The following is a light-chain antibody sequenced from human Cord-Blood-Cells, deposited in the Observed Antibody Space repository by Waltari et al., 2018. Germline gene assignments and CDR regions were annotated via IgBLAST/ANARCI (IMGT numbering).Light chain of an antibody. V-gene: IGLV7-43*01. J-gene: IGLJ3*02. CDR3: LVYYGGARV. CDR2: STS. Sequence: QTVATQAPSLTVSPARAVTPTCASSTGAVTSGYYPNWFQQKPGQAPGALIYSTSNRHSRTPARFSGSHLGSTAALTLSGVQPEDEAEYYCLVYYGGARVFGGGTKLTVL. CDR1: TGAVTSGYY.